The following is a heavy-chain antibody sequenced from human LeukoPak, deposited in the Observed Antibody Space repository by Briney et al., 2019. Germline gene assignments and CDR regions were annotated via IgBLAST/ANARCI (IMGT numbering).Heavy chain of an antibody. Sequence: PGGSLRLSCAASGFTFSDYYMSWVRQAPGKGLEWVSGISSSGSASYYADSVKGRFTISRDNSRNTLYLQMNNLSADDTAVYYCTKARYSNAWDYSDYWGQGTLVTVSS. D-gene: IGHD6-19*01. J-gene: IGHJ4*02. CDR1: GFTFSDYY. V-gene: IGHV3-23*01. CDR3: TKARYSNAWDYSDY. CDR2: ISSSGSAS.